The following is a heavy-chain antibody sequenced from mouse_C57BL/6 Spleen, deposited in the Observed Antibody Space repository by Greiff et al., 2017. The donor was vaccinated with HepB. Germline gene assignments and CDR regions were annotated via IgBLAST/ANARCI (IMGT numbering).Heavy chain of an antibody. V-gene: IGHV1-53*01. CDR3: ARGVYSNYEVGAMDY. D-gene: IGHD2-5*01. CDR2: INPSNGGT. J-gene: IGHJ4*01. CDR1: GYTFTSYW. Sequence: QVQLQQPGTELVKPGASVKLSCKASGYTFTSYWMHWVKQRPGQGLEWIGNINPSNGGTNYNEKFKSKATLTVDKSSSTAYRQLSSLTSEDSSVYYCARGVYSNYEVGAMDYWGQGTSVTVSS.